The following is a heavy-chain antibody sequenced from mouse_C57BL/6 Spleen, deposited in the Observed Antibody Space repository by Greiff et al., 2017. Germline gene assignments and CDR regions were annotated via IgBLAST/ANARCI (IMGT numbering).Heavy chain of an antibody. CDR3: ARWGYYGSSFAY. CDR2: IYPGDGDT. D-gene: IGHD1-1*01. CDR1: GYAFSSSW. J-gene: IGHJ3*01. Sequence: VQLQQSGPELVKPGASVKISCKASGYAFSSSWMNWVKQRPGKGLEWIGRIYPGDGDTNYNGKFKGKATLTADKSSSTAYMQLSSLTSEDSAVYFCARWGYYGSSFAYWGQGTLVTVSA. V-gene: IGHV1-82*01.